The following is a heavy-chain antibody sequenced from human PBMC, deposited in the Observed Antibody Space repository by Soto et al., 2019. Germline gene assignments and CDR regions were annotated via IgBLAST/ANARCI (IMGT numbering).Heavy chain of an antibody. D-gene: IGHD3-10*01. J-gene: IGHJ6*02. CDR3: ASLYGSGRSNYYYYGMDV. Sequence: QVQLQQWGAGLLKPSETLSLTCAVYGGSFSGYYWSWIRQPPGKGLEWIGEINHSGSTNYNPSLKSRVTISVDTPKNQFSLKLSSVTAADTAVYYCASLYGSGRSNYYYYGMDVWGQGTTVTVSS. CDR1: GGSFSGYY. CDR2: INHSGST. V-gene: IGHV4-34*01.